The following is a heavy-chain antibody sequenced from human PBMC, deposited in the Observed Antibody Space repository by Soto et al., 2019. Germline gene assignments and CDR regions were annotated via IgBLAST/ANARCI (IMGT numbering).Heavy chain of an antibody. CDR3: ARDRVRYYDILTGYYFDAFDI. V-gene: IGHV3-21*01. J-gene: IGHJ3*02. D-gene: IGHD3-9*01. CDR2: ISSSSSYI. Sequence: GGSLRLSFAASGFTFSSYSMNWVRQAPGKGLEWVSSISSSSSYIYYADSVKGRFTISRDNAKNSLYLQMNSLRAEDTAVYYCARDRVRYYDILTGYYFDAFDIWGQGTMVTVSS. CDR1: GFTFSSYS.